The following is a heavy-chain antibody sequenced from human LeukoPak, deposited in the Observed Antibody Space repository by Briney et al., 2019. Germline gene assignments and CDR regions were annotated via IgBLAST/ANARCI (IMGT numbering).Heavy chain of an antibody. J-gene: IGHJ4*02. V-gene: IGHV4-34*01. CDR1: GGSFSGYY. CDR2: INHSGST. CDR3: AKANNDYVWGRYRPAFDY. Sequence: SETLSLTCAVYGGSFSGYYWSWIRQPPGKGLEWIGEINHSGSTNYNPSLKSRVTISVDTSKNQFSLKLSSVTAADTAVYYCAKANNDYVWGRYRPAFDYWGQGTLVTVSS. D-gene: IGHD3-16*02.